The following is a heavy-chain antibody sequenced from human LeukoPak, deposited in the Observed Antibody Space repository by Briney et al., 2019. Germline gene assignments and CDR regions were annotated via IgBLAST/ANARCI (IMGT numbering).Heavy chain of an antibody. CDR1: GYTFTGYY. V-gene: IGHV1-2*02. CDR3: ARGAGESYYHYMDV. D-gene: IGHD7-27*01. CDR2: INPNSGGT. J-gene: IGHJ6*03. Sequence: GASVKVSCKASGYTFTGYYMHWVRQAPGQGLEWMGWINPNSGGTNYAQKFQGRVTMTRDTSISTAYMELSRLRSDDTAVYYCARGAGESYYHYMDVWGKGTTVTVSS.